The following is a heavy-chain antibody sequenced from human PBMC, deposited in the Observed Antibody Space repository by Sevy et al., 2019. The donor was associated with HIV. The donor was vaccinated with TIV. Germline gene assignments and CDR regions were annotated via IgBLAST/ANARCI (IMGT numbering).Heavy chain of an antibody. J-gene: IGHJ6*02. D-gene: IGHD3-10*01. CDR1: GFPFSSYE. V-gene: IGHV3-48*03. Sequence: GESLKISCTASGFPFSSYEMNWVRQAPEKGLEWVSYITNSDSTKYYSDSVKGRFTISRDNAKNSLYLQMNSLRAEDTAVYYCARDGGRITMVQGVLAYYHGMDVWGQGTTVTVSS. CDR3: ARDGGRITMVQGVLAYYHGMDV. CDR2: ITNSDSTK.